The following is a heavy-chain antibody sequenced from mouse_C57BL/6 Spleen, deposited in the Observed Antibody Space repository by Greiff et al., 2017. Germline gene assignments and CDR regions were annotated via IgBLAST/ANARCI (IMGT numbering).Heavy chain of an antibody. V-gene: IGHV3-6*01. D-gene: IGHD2-4*01. CDR2: ISYDGSN. Sequence: EVQLQQSGPGLVKPSQSLSLTCSVTGYSITSGYYWNWIRQFPGNKLEWMGYISYDGSNNSNPSLKNRISITRDTSKNQFFLKLNSVTTEDTATYYCARETHDYDVFAYWGQGTLVTVSA. J-gene: IGHJ3*01. CDR3: ARETHDYDVFAY. CDR1: GYSITSGYY.